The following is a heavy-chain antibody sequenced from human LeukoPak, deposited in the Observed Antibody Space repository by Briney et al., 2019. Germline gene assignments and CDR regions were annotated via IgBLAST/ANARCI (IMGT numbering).Heavy chain of an antibody. J-gene: IGHJ4*02. CDR2: IYYSGST. Sequence: PSETLSLTCTVSGGSVSSGSYYWSWIRQPPGKGLEWIGYIYYSGSTNYNPSLKSRVTMSVDTSKNQFSLKLSSVTAADTAVYYCARARSTSCYFCFDYWGQGTLVTVSS. CDR3: ARARSTSCYFCFDY. V-gene: IGHV4-61*01. CDR1: GGSVSSGSYY. D-gene: IGHD2-2*01.